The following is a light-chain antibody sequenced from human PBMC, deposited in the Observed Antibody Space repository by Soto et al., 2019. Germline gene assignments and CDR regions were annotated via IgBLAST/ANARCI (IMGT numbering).Light chain of an antibody. CDR1: QSVSSSH. J-gene: IGKJ5*01. CDR2: GAS. V-gene: IGKV3-20*01. Sequence: EIVLTQSPGTLSLSPGERATLSCRASQSVSSSHLAWYQQQPGQAPRLLIYGASSRATGIPDRFSGSGSGTDFTLTISRLEPEDLAVYYCQQYGSSPITFGQGTRLEIK. CDR3: QQYGSSPIT.